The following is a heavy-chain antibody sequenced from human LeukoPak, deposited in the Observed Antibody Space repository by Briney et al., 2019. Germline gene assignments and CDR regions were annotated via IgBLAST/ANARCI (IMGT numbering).Heavy chain of an antibody. D-gene: IGHD3-3*01. CDR2: INHSGST. CDR1: GGSFSGYY. Sequence: SETLSPTCAVYGGSFSGYYWRWLRQPPGKGLEWGGEINHSGSTNYHPSLKSRVTISVDTSKNQFSLKLSSVPAADTAVYYCAREATIFGVVIRQRVYYYYMDVWGKGTALTVS. CDR3: AREATIFGVVIRQRVYYYYMDV. J-gene: IGHJ6*03. V-gene: IGHV4-34*01.